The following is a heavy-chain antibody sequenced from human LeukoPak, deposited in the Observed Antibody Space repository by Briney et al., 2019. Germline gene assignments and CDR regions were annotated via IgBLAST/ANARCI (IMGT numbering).Heavy chain of an antibody. V-gene: IGHV3-30*03. CDR1: GFTFSHHA. CDR2: ISYDGNNK. CDR3: AREDDNGDLIYY. Sequence: GGSLRLSCAASGFTFSHHAMHWVRRSPGKGLEWAAVISYDGNNKYYANSVKGRFTISRDNAANSLYLQMNSLRAEDTAHYYCAREDDNGDLIYYWGQGTLVTVSS. J-gene: IGHJ4*02. D-gene: IGHD1-14*01.